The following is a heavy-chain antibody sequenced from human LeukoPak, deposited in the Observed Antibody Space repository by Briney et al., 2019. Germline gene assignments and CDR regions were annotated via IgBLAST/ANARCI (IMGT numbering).Heavy chain of an antibody. J-gene: IGHJ4*02. Sequence: QSGGSLRLSCAASGFTFNNYAMSWVRQAPGKGLEWVSAMSGSGDNTYYADSVKGRFTISRDNSKSTLFLQMNSLRAEDTAVYYCAKELVGASPDDYWGQGTLVTASS. CDR1: GFTFNNYA. D-gene: IGHD1-26*01. CDR3: AKELVGASPDDY. CDR2: MSGSGDNT. V-gene: IGHV3-23*01.